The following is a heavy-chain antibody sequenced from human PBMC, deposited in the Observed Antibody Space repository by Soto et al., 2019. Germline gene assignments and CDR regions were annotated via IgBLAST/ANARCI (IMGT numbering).Heavy chain of an antibody. J-gene: IGHJ5*02. V-gene: IGHV3-23*01. D-gene: IGHD1-26*01. Sequence: GGSLRLSCAASGFIFENFGMSWVRQAPGRGLEWISSISGSGFKKYYADSVKGRFTISRDNSKSTVYLELNNLSAEDTAVYHCAKNQGVELVPLATVDWFDPWGQGSVVTVSS. CDR2: ISGSGFKK. CDR3: AKNQGVELVPLATVDWFDP. CDR1: GFIFENFG.